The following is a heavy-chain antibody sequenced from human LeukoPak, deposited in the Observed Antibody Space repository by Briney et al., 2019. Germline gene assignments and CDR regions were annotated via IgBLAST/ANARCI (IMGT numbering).Heavy chain of an antibody. CDR1: GGTFTSYA. CDR2: IIPIFGTA. J-gene: IGHJ3*02. D-gene: IGHD3-22*01. CDR3: ARASYDSSGRSDGAFDI. V-gene: IGHV1-69*05. Sequence: SVKVSCKASGGTFTSYAISWVRQAPGQGLEWMGRIIPIFGTANYAQKFQGRVTITTDQFTSTAYMELSSLRSDDTAVYYCARASYDSSGRSDGAFDIWGQGTMVTVSS.